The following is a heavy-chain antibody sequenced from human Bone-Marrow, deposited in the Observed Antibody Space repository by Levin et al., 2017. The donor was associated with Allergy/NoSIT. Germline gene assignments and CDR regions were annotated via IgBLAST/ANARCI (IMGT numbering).Heavy chain of an antibody. CDR2: VYSGGAT. CDR3: ARLPDSSGYSQSYVDY. D-gene: IGHD3-22*01. J-gene: IGHJ4*02. Sequence: PSETLSLTCTVSGGSVSTNNYYWGWVRQPPGKGLEWIGSVYSGGATFYNPPLRSRVTISADTSRNQVSLRLSSVTAADTAVYYCARLPDSSGYSQSYVDYWGQGTLVTVSS. CDR1: GGSVSTNNYY. V-gene: IGHV4-39*01.